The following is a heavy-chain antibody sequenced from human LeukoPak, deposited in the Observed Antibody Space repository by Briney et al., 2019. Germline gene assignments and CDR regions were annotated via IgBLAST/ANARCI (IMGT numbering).Heavy chain of an antibody. CDR3: AREAIFGVVGGSYP. J-gene: IGHJ5*02. V-gene: IGHV3-64*01. CDR2: ISSNGGTT. Sequence: GGSLRLSCAASGFTFRSFLMYWVRQAPGKGLEYVSAISSNGGTTYYANSVKGRFTISRDNSKNTLYLQMGSLRTEDMAVYYCAREAIFGVVGGSYPWGQGTQVTVSS. D-gene: IGHD3-3*01. CDR1: GFTFRSFL.